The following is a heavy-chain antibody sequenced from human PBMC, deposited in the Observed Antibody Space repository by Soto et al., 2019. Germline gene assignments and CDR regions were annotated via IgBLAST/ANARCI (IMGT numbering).Heavy chain of an antibody. CDR3: ATAGAPGVYCIALSCALPASVH. Sequence: CKVSGYTITELSMHWVRQAPGKGLEWMGGFDPEDGETIYAQKFQGRVTMTEDTSTDTAYMELSSLRSEDTAVYYCATAGAPGVYCIALSCALPASVHWG. V-gene: IGHV1-24*01. CDR1: GYTITELS. CDR2: FDPEDGET. J-gene: IGHJ1*01. D-gene: IGHD2-15*01.